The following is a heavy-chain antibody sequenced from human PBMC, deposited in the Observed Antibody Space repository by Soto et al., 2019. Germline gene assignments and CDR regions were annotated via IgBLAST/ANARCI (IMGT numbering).Heavy chain of an antibody. V-gene: IGHV3-74*01. Sequence: EVQLVESGGGLVQPGGSLRLSCVVSGITFSTYRMHWVRQAPGKGLVWVSHIKSDGTVTHYTDSVRGRFLISRDNAKNTLFLQMNCLRAEDTAVYHCARENYDFWSGYYLDYWGQGTLVTVSS. CDR3: ARENYDFWSGYYLDY. J-gene: IGHJ4*02. CDR2: IKSDGTVT. CDR1: GITFSTYR. D-gene: IGHD3-3*01.